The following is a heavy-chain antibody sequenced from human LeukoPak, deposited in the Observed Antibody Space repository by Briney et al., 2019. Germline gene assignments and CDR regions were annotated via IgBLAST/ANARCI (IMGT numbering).Heavy chain of an antibody. V-gene: IGHV3-23*01. CDR2: ISGSGGST. CDR1: GFTFSDYY. CDR3: AEDPPHSSSWPNDAFDI. Sequence: GGSLRLSCAASGFTFSDYYMSWIRQAPGKGLEWVSAISGSGGSTYYADSVKGRFTISRDNSKNTLYLQMNSLRVEDTAVYYCAEDPPHSSSWPNDAFDIWGQGTMVTVSS. J-gene: IGHJ3*02. D-gene: IGHD6-13*01.